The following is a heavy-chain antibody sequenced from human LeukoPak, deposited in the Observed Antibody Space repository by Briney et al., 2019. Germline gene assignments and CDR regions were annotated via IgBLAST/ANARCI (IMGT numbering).Heavy chain of an antibody. CDR1: GGSISSSSYY. CDR3: ARLEYCSSTSCPAREAYYYYYGMDV. V-gene: IGHV4-39*01. D-gene: IGHD2-2*01. CDR2: IYYSGST. Sequence: PSETLSLTCTVSGGSISSSSYYWGWIRQPPGKGLEWIGSIYYSGSTYYNPSLKSRVTISVDTSKNQFSLKLSSVTAADTAVYYCARLEYCSSTSCPAREAYYYYYGMDVWGQGTTVTVSS. J-gene: IGHJ6*02.